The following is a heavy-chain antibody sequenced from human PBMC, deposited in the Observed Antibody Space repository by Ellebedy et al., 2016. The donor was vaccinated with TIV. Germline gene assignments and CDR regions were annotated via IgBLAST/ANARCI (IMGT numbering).Heavy chain of an antibody. V-gene: IGHV4-34*01. J-gene: IGHJ4*02. D-gene: IGHD4-17*01. CDR1: GGSFSGYY. CDR2: INHSGST. Sequence: MPSETLSLTCAVYGGSFSGYYWSWIRQPPGKGLEWIGEINHSGSTNYNPSLKSRVTISVDTSKNQSSLKLSSVTAADTAVYYCASLYGDPRDWGQGTLVTVSS. CDR3: ASLYGDPRD.